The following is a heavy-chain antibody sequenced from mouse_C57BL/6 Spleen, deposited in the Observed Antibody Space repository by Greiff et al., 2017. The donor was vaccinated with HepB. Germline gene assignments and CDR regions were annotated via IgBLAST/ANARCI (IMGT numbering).Heavy chain of an antibody. J-gene: IGHJ2*01. CDR3: ARERGWLLLDY. V-gene: IGHV5-4*03. CDR2: ISDGGSYT. Sequence: EVKLVESGGGLVKPGGSLKLSCAASGFTFSSYAMSWVRQTPEKRLEWVATISDGGSYTYYPDNVKGRFTISRDNAKKNLYLQMSHLKSEDTAMYYCARERGWLLLDYWGQGTTLTVSS. CDR1: GFTFSSYA. D-gene: IGHD2-3*01.